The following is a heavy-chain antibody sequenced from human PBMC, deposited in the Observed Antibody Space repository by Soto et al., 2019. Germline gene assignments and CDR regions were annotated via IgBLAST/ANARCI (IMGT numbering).Heavy chain of an antibody. D-gene: IGHD2-15*01. CDR2: INGEGSST. V-gene: IGHV3-74*01. Sequence: GGSLILSCAASGFTFSSYWMHWVRQAPGKGLVWVSRINGEGSSTSYVDSVKGRFTISRDNAKNTLYLQMNSLRAEDTAVYYCARGCSGHYCTDVWGKGTTVTVSS. J-gene: IGHJ6*03. CDR3: ARGCSGHYCTDV. CDR1: GFTFSSYW.